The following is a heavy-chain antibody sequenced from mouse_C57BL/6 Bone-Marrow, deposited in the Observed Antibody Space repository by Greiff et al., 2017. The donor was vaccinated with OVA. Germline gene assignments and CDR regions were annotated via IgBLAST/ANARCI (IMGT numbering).Heavy chain of an antibody. CDR3: ARNPLYLGEFDY. Sequence: VQLQQSGPELVKPGASVKIPCKASGYTFTDYNMDWVKQSHGKSLEWIGDINPNNGGTIYNQKFKGKATLPVDKSSSTAYMERRSLTSEDTAVYYCARNPLYLGEFDYWGQGTTLTVSS. J-gene: IGHJ2*01. CDR2: INPNNGGT. CDR1: GYTFTDYN. D-gene: IGHD4-1*01. V-gene: IGHV1-18*01.